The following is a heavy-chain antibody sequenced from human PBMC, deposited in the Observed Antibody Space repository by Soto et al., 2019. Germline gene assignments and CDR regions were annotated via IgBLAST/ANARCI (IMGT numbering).Heavy chain of an antibody. CDR3: ASGYSDGYGDYFDY. CDR1: GFTFSSYS. D-gene: IGHD4-17*01. Sequence: GGSLRLSCAASGFTFSSYSMNWVRQAPGKGLEWVSSISSSSSYIYYADSVKGRFTISRDNAKNSLYLQMNSLRAEDTAVYYCASGYSDGYGDYFDYWGQGTLVTVSS. V-gene: IGHV3-21*01. J-gene: IGHJ4*02. CDR2: ISSSSSYI.